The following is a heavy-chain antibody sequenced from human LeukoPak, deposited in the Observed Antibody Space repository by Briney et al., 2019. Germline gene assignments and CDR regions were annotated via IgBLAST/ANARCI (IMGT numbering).Heavy chain of an antibody. CDR2: ISGSGGST. J-gene: IGHJ5*02. D-gene: IGHD4-17*01. CDR1: GFTFSSYA. CDR3: AKDKNDYGDPTWFDP. V-gene: IGHV3-23*01. Sequence: PGGSLRLSCAASGFTFSSYAMSWVRQAPGKGLEWVSAISGSGGSTYYADSVKGRFTISRDNSKNTLYLQMNSLRAEDTAVYYCAKDKNDYGDPTWFDPWGQGTLVTVSS.